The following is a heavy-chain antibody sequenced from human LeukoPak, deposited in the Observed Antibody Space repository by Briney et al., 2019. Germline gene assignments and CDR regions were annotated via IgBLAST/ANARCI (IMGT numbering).Heavy chain of an antibody. Sequence: SETLSLTCTVSGGSISSYYWSWIRQPAGKGLEWIGRIYTSGSTNYNPSLKSRVTMSVDTSKNQFSPKLSSVTAADTAVYYCARSTVTSSWFDPWGQGTLVTVSS. D-gene: IGHD4-17*01. CDR3: ARSTVTSSWFDP. CDR2: IYTSGST. J-gene: IGHJ5*02. V-gene: IGHV4-4*07. CDR1: GGSISSYY.